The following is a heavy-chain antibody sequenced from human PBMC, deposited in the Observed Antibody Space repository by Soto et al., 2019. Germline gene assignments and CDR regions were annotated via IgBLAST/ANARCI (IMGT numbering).Heavy chain of an antibody. CDR1: GGSISSYY. J-gene: IGHJ5*02. D-gene: IGHD3-10*01. CDR2: IYYSGGT. CDR3: ARPLWSHSTWFDP. V-gene: IGHV4-59*12. Sequence: QVQLQESGPGLVKPSETLSLTCTVSGGSISSYYSSWIRLPPGKGLERNGYIYYSGGTNYNPSLNSQDTLSLDSTTTQSSLKLSSVTAADTAVYYCARPLWSHSTWFDPWGQGTLVTVSS.